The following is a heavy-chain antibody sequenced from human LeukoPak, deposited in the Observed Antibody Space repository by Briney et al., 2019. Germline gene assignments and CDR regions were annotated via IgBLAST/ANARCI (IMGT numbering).Heavy chain of an antibody. CDR3: ARVTWIQLWAALDY. D-gene: IGHD5-18*01. CDR1: GDSISNYY. Sequence: SETLSLTCTVSGDSISNYYWSWIRQPPGKGLERIGYIYYSGSTYYNPSLKSRVTISVDTSKNQFSLKLSSVTAADTAVYYCARVTWIQLWAALDYWGQGTLVTVSS. J-gene: IGHJ4*02. V-gene: IGHV4-59*12. CDR2: IYYSGST.